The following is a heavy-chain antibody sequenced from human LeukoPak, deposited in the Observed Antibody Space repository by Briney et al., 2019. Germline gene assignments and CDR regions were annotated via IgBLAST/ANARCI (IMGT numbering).Heavy chain of an antibody. CDR1: GYTLTELS. J-gene: IGHJ5*02. V-gene: IGHV1-24*01. CDR3: AILLEDHAILPGSPKDL. CDR2: FDPEDGEK. D-gene: IGHD3-9*01. Sequence: ASVKVSCKVSGYTLTELSMHWVRQAPGKGLEWMGGFDPEDGEKIYTQKFQGRVTMTEDTSTDTAYMELSSLRSEDTAVYYCAILLEDHAILPGSPKDLWGQGTLVTVSS.